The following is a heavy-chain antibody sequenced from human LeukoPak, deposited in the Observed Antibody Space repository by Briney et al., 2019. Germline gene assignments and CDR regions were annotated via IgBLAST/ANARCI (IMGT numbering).Heavy chain of an antibody. J-gene: IGHJ5*02. Sequence: GGSLRLSCAASGLTFSDAWMSWVRQAPGKGLEWVGRIKGKTDSGTTDYAAPVKGRFTISRDDSKNTMYRQMNSLRTEDTAVYFCVWSGLNWFDTWGQGKPVTVSS. CDR2: IKGKTDSGTT. CDR1: GLTFSDAW. V-gene: IGHV3-15*01. CDR3: VWSGLNWFDT. D-gene: IGHD3-3*01.